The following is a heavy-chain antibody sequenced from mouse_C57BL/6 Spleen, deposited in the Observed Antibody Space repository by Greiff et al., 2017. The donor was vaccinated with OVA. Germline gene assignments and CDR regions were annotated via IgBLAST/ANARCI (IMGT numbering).Heavy chain of an antibody. Sequence: EVQLQQSGAELVRPGSSVKMSCKTSGYTFTSYGINWVKQRPGQGLEWIGYIYIGNGYTEYNEKFKGKATLTSDTSSSTAYMQLSSLTSEDSAIYFCARSPLYYGNFTGYFDVWGTGTTVTVSS. CDR2: IYIGNGYT. CDR1: GYTFTSYG. D-gene: IGHD2-1*01. J-gene: IGHJ1*03. V-gene: IGHV1-58*01. CDR3: ARSPLYYGNFTGYFDV.